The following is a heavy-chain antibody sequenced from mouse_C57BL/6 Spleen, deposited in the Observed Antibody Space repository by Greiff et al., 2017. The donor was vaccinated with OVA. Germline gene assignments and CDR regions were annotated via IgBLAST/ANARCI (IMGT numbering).Heavy chain of an antibody. Sequence: VQRVESGPGLVQPSQSLSITCTVSGFSLTSYGVHWVRQPPGKGLEWLGVIWSGGSTDYNAAFISRLSISKDNSKSQVFFKMNSLQADDTAIYYCAKNWGGNAMDYWGQGTSVTVSS. V-gene: IGHV2-4*01. CDR3: AKNWGGNAMDY. CDR1: GFSLTSYG. D-gene: IGHD4-1*01. CDR2: IWSGGST. J-gene: IGHJ4*01.